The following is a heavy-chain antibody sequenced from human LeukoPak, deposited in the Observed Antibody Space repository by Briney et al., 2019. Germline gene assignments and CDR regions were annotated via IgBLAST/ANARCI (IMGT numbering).Heavy chain of an antibody. Sequence: PGGSLRLSCAASGFTFSSYWMYWVRQAPGKGLVWVSRINSDGSSTTFADSVKGRFTISRDNAKNTLYLQMNSLRVEDTAVYYCARGAGALLPSWGQGTLVTVSS. J-gene: IGHJ5*02. CDR2: INSDGSST. CDR1: GFTFSSYW. CDR3: ARGAGALLPS. V-gene: IGHV3-74*01. D-gene: IGHD3-22*01.